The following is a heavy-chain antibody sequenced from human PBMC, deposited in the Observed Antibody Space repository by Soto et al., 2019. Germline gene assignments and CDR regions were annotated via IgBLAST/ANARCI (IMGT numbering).Heavy chain of an antibody. Sequence: SETLSLTCGVSGYSITSGFYWGWVRQSPGKGLEWIGSISYSAKTFYNPSLASRLSIAVDTSKNQFSLRLTSVTAADTALYYCTRGAGAPWVRFDSWGQGTLVTVSA. CDR2: ISYSAKT. D-gene: IGHD3-22*01. CDR1: GYSITSGFY. V-gene: IGHV4-38-2*01. J-gene: IGHJ4*02. CDR3: TRGAGAPWVRFDS.